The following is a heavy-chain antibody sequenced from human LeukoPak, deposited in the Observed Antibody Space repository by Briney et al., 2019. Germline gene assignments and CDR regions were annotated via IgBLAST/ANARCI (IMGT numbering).Heavy chain of an antibody. D-gene: IGHD4-23*01. V-gene: IGHV3-23*01. J-gene: IGHJ3*02. Sequence: PGGSLRLSCAASGFTFSSYAMNRVRQAPGKGLEWVSGIGYTGDSTFYADSVKGRFTVSRDSSKNTLFLHMNSLRAEDTALYYCAKSPTVDAAFDIWGQGTMVTVSS. CDR3: AKSPTVDAAFDI. CDR1: GFTFSSYA. CDR2: IGYTGDST.